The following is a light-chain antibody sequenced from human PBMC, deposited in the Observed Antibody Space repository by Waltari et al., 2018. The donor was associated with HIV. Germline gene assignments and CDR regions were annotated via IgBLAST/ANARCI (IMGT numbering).Light chain of an antibody. J-gene: IGKJ3*01. CDR3: QKYNSDPFT. CDR1: QGISNY. CDR2: SAS. V-gene: IGKV1-27*01. Sequence: IQMTQSPSPLFASVGDRVNHTCRASQGISNYLAWYQQKPGKVPKLLIYSASTLQSGVPSRFSGSGSGTDFTLTISSLQPEDVATYYCQKYNSDPFTFGHGTKVDIK.